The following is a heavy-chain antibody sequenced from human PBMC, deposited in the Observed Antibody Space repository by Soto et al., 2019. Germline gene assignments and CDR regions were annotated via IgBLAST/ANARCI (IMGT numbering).Heavy chain of an antibody. D-gene: IGHD4-17*01. Sequence: EVQLVESGGGLVQPGGSLRLSCAASGFTFSSYWMHWVRQVPGKGRVWVSRIKTDGSVISYADSVQGRFTISRDNAKNTLYLQMHSLRADDSAVSYCASVRNGDWDFDSWGQGTLVTVSS. CDR2: IKTDGSVI. J-gene: IGHJ4*02. V-gene: IGHV3-74*01. CDR1: GFTFSSYW. CDR3: ASVRNGDWDFDS.